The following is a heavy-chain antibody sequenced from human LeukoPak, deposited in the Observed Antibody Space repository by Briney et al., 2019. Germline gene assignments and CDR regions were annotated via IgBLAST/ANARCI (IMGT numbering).Heavy chain of an antibody. D-gene: IGHD6-19*01. V-gene: IGHV3-30-3*01. CDR1: GFTFSSYA. J-gene: IGHJ4*02. Sequence: GRSLRLSCAASGFTFSSYAMHWVRQAPGKGLERVAVISYDGSNKYYADSVKGRFTISRDNSKNTLYLQMNSLRAEDTAVYYCAREGFGEQWLVREYFDYWGQGTLVTVSS. CDR2: ISYDGSNK. CDR3: AREGFGEQWLVREYFDY.